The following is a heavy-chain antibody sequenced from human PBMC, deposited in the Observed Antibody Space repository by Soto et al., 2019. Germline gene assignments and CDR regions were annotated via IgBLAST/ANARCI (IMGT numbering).Heavy chain of an antibody. CDR3: ASDPGDF. Sequence: QVQLVQSGAEVKKPGSSVKVSCEASGGTFSSYTISWVRQAPGQGLEWMGRIIPILGIANYAQKFLGRVAITADTSTNTAYMEPRSLRSEDTGVDYLASDPGDFWGQGSLVTVSS. J-gene: IGHJ4*02. CDR2: IIPILGIA. CDR1: GGTFSSYT. V-gene: IGHV1-69*02.